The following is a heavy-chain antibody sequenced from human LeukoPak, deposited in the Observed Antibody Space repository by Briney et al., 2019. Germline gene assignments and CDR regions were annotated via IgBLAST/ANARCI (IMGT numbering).Heavy chain of an antibody. D-gene: IGHD1-26*01. CDR2: VSTTGST. CDR1: GGSISSGRYY. CDR3: ASLTGELLSGGGAFDI. J-gene: IGHJ3*02. V-gene: IGHV4-61*02. Sequence: SETLSLTCTVSGGSISSGRYYWSWIRQPAGKGLEWIGRVSTTGSTNYNPSLKSRVTISLDTSKNQFSLKLTSVTAADTAVYYCASLTGELLSGGGAFDIWGQGTMVTVSS.